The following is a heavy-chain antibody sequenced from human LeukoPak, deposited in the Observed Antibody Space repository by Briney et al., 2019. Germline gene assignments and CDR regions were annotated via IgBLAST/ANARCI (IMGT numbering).Heavy chain of an antibody. D-gene: IGHD6-13*01. CDR3: ASSEYSSSWQDY. CDR1: GGSISGSTSY. J-gene: IGHJ4*02. CDR2: IYHSGGT. V-gene: IGHV4-39*07. Sequence: SETLSLTCTVSGGSISGSTSYWGWFRQPPGKGLEWIGTIYHSGGTYYNSSLKSRVTISVDTSKNQFSLNLSSVTAADTAVYYCASSEYSSSWQDYWGQGTLVTVSS.